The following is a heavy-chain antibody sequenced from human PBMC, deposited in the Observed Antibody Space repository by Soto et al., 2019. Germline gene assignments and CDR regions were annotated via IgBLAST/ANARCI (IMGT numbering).Heavy chain of an antibody. J-gene: IGHJ4*02. CDR3: ARVGIAARPFDY. CDR2: IYYSGST. CDR1: GGCISSYY. V-gene: IGHV4-59*01. Sequence: SETLSLTCTVSGGCISSYYWSWIRQPPGKGLECIGYIYYSGSTNYNPSLKSRVTISVDTSKNQFSLKLSSVTAADTAVYYCARVGIAARPFDYWGQGTLVTVSS. D-gene: IGHD6-6*01.